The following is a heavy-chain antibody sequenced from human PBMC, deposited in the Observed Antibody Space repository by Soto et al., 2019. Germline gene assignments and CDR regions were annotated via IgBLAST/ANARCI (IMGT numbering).Heavy chain of an antibody. CDR1: GGTFSSYA. CDR3: ARDHGSSYDSSGPEDTFDY. D-gene: IGHD3-22*01. J-gene: IGHJ4*02. Sequence: ASVKVSCKASGGTFSSYAISWVRQAPGQGLEWMGGIIPIFGTANYAQKYQGRVTITADESTSTAYMELSSLRSEDTAVYYCARDHGSSYDSSGPEDTFDYWGQETLVTVSS. CDR2: IIPIFGTA. V-gene: IGHV1-69*13.